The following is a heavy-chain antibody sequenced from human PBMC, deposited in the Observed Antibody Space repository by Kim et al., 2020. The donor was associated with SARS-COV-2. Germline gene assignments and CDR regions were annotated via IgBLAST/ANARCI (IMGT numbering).Heavy chain of an antibody. D-gene: IGHD2-2*01. Sequence: GESLKISCKGSGYSFTSYWISWVRQMPGKGLEWMGRIDPSDSYTNYSPSFQGHVTISADKSISTAYLQWSSLKASDTAMYYCARQTRYADWFDPWGQGTLVTVSS. CDR3: ARQTRYADWFDP. CDR1: GYSFTSYW. V-gene: IGHV5-10-1*01. J-gene: IGHJ5*02. CDR2: IDPSDSYT.